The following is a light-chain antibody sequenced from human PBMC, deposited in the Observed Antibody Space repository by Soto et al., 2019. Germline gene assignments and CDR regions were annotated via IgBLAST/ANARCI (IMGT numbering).Light chain of an antibody. CDR3: QHYASPPST. Sequence: ELVLTQSPSTLSLSQGERATLACRASQSVSRYLAWYQQKPGQAPRLLIYGASSRATGIPDRFSGSGSGTDFTLTISRPEPEDFAVYYCQHYASPPSTFGQGAKVDNK. CDR1: QSVSRY. CDR2: GAS. J-gene: IGKJ1*01. V-gene: IGKV3-20*01.